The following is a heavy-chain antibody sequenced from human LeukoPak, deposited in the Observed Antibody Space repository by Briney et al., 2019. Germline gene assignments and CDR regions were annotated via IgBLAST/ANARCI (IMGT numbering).Heavy chain of an antibody. Sequence: GGSLRLSCAASGFTVSSNYMSWVRQAPGKGLEWVSLIYSGGSTYYADSVKGRFTISRDNSKNTLCLQMNSLRAEDTAVYYCARHFPAANAFDIWGQGTVVTVSS. CDR2: IYSGGST. V-gene: IGHV3-53*01. CDR3: ARHFPAANAFDI. CDR1: GFTVSSNY. J-gene: IGHJ3*02. D-gene: IGHD3-3*02.